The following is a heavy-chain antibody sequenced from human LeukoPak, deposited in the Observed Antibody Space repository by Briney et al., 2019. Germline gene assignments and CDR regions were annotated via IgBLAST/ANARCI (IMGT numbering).Heavy chain of an antibody. CDR3: TRGGDSYLGSSDY. CDR1: GYPISSGYY. Sequence: SETLSLTCSVSGYPISSGYYWGWIRQPPGKGLEWIGSIYHSRSTYHNPSLKSRVTISVDTSKNQLSLKLSSVTAADSAVYYCTRGGDSYLGSSDYWGQGTLVTVSS. J-gene: IGHJ4*02. CDR2: IYHSRST. V-gene: IGHV4-38-2*02. D-gene: IGHD2-21*01.